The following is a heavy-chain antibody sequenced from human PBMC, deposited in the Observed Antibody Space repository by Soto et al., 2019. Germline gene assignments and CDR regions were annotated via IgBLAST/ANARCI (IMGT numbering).Heavy chain of an antibody. J-gene: IGHJ4*02. Sequence: QVQLQQWGAGLLKPSETLSLTCAVYGGSFSGYYWSWIRQPPGKGLEWIGEINHSGSTNYNPSLKSRVTISVDTSKNQFSLKLSSVTAADTAVYYCARVSVGATPYYFDYWGQGTLVTVSS. CDR1: GGSFSGYY. CDR3: ARVSVGATPYYFDY. CDR2: INHSGST. D-gene: IGHD1-26*01. V-gene: IGHV4-34*01.